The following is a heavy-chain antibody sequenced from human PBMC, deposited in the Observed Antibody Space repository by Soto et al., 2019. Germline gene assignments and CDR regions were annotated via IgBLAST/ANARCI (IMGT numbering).Heavy chain of an antibody. CDR1: GYTFTKYG. J-gene: IGHJ4*02. V-gene: IGHV1-18*01. D-gene: IGHD3-16*01. CDR3: AREMAGLGGEYEY. Sequence: QVQLVQSGAEVKNPGASVKVSCKTSGYTFTKYGVGWVRQAPGQGLEWMGWISGSSGNANYAEKVQGRITLNTDTSTSTAYIELRSLRSDDTAVYYCAREMAGLGGEYEYWGQGTLVTVSS. CDR2: ISGSSGNA.